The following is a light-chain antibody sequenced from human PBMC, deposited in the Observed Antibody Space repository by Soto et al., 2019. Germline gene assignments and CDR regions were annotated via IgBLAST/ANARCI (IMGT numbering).Light chain of an antibody. CDR1: QKINNY. J-gene: IGKJ5*01. CDR2: DAS. CDR3: QQYEDLPT. Sequence: QMIPKQSYMSASVENGDLITLQASQKINNYLSWYQQKPGRAPKLLIYDASNLEAGVPSRFRGSGSGTYFIFLISRLHSEDIVTYYWQQYEDLPTFGQGTRLEIK. V-gene: IGKV1-33*01.